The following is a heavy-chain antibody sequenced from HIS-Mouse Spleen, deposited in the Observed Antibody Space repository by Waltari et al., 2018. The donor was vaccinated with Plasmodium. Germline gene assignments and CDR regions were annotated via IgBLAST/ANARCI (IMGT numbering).Heavy chain of an antibody. CDR3: AHSRSSFDY. D-gene: IGHD6-13*01. V-gene: IGHV2-5*02. J-gene: IGHJ4*02. CDR2: IYWDDDK. Sequence: QITLKESGPTLVKPTQTLTLTCTFSGFSLSTSGVGVGWIRQPPGKALEWLAIIYWDDDKRYSPSLKSRLTITKDTSKNQVVLTMTNMDPVDTATYYCAHSRSSFDYWGQGTLVTVSS. CDR1: GFSLSTSGVG.